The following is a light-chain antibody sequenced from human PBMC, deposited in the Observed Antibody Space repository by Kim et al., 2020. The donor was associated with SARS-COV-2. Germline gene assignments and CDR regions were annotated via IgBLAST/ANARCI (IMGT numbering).Light chain of an antibody. V-gene: IGKV1-33*01. J-gene: IGKJ2*01. CDR3: QQYDVLPPNS. CDR2: DAS. CDR1: QDIVYY. Sequence: DMQMTQSPSSLSASVGDRVTITCQTSQDIVYYLNWYQQKPGKAPKLLIYDASNLESGVPSRFSGSGYGTDFTLTISSLQPEDIATDYCQQYDVLPPNSFGQGTKLEI.